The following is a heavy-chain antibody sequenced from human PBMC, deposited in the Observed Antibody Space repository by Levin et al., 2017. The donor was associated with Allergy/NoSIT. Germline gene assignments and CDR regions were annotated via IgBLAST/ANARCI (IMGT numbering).Heavy chain of an antibody. J-gene: IGHJ4*02. D-gene: IGHD2-2*01. CDR2: INSDGSDT. CDR1: GFTFSGFW. Sequence: GGSLRLSCAASGFTFSGFWMHWVRQVPGKGLVWVSHINSDGSDTNYADSVKGRFTFSRDNAKNTLYLQMNSLRVEDTALYYCARGSCSSTSCLDSWGQGTRVTVSS. CDR3: ARGSCSSTSCLDS. V-gene: IGHV3-74*01.